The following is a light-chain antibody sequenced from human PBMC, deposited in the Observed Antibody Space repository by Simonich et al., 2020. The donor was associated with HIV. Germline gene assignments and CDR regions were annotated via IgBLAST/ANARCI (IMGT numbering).Light chain of an antibody. CDR3: QQYGSSPET. V-gene: IGKV3-20*01. J-gene: IGKJ1*01. CDR1: QSVSSSY. CDR2: GAS. Sequence: EIVLTQSPGTLSLSPGERATLSCRASQSVSSSYLAWYQHKPGQAPRLLIYGASSRATGIPDRCSGSGSGTDFTLTISRLEPEDFAVYYCQQYGSSPETFGQGTKVEIK.